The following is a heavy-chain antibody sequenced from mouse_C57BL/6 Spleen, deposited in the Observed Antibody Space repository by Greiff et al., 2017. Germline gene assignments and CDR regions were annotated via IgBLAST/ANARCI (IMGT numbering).Heavy chain of an antibody. CDR3: ARRSYYDYDGPLFAY. CDR1: GYTFTSYW. V-gene: IGHV1-55*01. Sequence: QVQLQQPGVELVKPGASVKMSCKASGYTFTSYWITWVKQRPGQGLEWIGDIYPGSGSTNYNEKFKSKATLTVDTSSSTAYMQLSSLTSEDSAVYYCARRSYYDYDGPLFAYWGQGTLVTVSA. J-gene: IGHJ3*01. CDR2: IYPGSGST. D-gene: IGHD2-4*01.